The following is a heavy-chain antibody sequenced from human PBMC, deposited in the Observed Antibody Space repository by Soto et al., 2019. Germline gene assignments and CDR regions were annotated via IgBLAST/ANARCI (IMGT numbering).Heavy chain of an antibody. V-gene: IGHV4-30-2*01. D-gene: IGHD3-10*01. CDR2: INQLETT. CDR1: GASITYGAYS. J-gene: IGHJ4*02. CDR3: ARGGGFDSWDY. Sequence: QLQLHMSGSGLVKPSQTLSLTCTVSGASITYGAYSWSWIRQTPGKGLEWIGYINQLETTFYNPSCGRRLTPSIDRTKNQVSLNRKSMSAADRAEYFCARGGGFDSWDYWGQGSLVTVS.